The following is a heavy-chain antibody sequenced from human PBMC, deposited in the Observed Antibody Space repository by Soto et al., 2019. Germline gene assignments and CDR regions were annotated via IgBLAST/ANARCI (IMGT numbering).Heavy chain of an antibody. D-gene: IGHD6-13*01. CDR1: GFTFSSYS. CDR2: ISSSSSYI. J-gene: IGHJ5*02. V-gene: IGHV3-21*01. CDR3: ARDKPRLEAAAGTNWFDP. Sequence: GGSLRLSCAASGFTFSSYSMNWVRQAPGKGLEWVSSISSSSSYIYYADSVKGRFTISRDNAKNSLYLQMNSLRAEDTAVYYCARDKPRLEAAAGTNWFDPWGQGTLVTVSS.